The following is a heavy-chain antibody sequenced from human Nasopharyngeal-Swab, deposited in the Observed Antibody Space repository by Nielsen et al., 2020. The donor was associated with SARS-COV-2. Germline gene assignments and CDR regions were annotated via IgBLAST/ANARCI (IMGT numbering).Heavy chain of an antibody. CDR2: ISSSGDKT. D-gene: IGHD6-19*01. V-gene: IGHV3-23*01. J-gene: IGHJ4*02. CDR3: ANNRLGVAATFDN. CDR1: GFTFNTYA. Sequence: GGSLRLSCVASGFTFNTYAMSWLRQAPGKGPECVAGISSSGDKTYYTDPVRGRFTISRDNSKNTVHLQMNSLRAEDTATYYCANNRLGVAATFDNWGQGTLVTVSS.